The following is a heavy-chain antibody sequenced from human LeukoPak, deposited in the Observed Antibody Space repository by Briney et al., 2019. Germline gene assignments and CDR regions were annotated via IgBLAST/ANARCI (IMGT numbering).Heavy chain of an antibody. J-gene: IGHJ4*02. D-gene: IGHD3-9*01. CDR2: INPNSGGT. Sequence: ASVKVSCKASGYTFTGYYMHWVRQAPGQGLEWMGWINPNSGGTNYAQKFQGRVTMTRDTSISTAYMELSRLRSDDTAVYYCAKGGADFDWLPYYFDYWGQGTLVTVSS. V-gene: IGHV1-2*02. CDR1: GYTFTGYY. CDR3: AKGGADFDWLPYYFDY.